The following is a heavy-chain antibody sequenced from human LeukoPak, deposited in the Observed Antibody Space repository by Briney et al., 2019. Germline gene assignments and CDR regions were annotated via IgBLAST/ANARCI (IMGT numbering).Heavy chain of an antibody. CDR1: GYTFTNFG. Sequence: GASVKVSCKASGYTFTNFGISWVRQAPGQGLEWMGWISTHKGDTNYAQILQGRVTMTTDTSTSTAYMELGSLRSDDTAVYYCAKWSGNRPLYYFDYWGQGTLVTVSS. CDR2: ISTHKGDT. J-gene: IGHJ4*02. V-gene: IGHV1-18*01. D-gene: IGHD3-3*01. CDR3: AKWSGNRPLYYFDY.